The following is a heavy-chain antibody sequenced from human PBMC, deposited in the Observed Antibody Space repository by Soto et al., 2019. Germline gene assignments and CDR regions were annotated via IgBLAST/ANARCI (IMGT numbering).Heavy chain of an antibody. CDR1: GYTFTSYG. J-gene: IGHJ5*02. Sequence: ASVKVSCKASGYTFTSYGISRVRQAPGQGLEWMGWISAYNGNTNYAQKLQGRVTMTTDTSTSTAYMELRSLRSDDTAVYYCAIAAAGRWFDPWGQGTLVTVSS. D-gene: IGHD6-13*01. CDR3: AIAAAGRWFDP. V-gene: IGHV1-18*01. CDR2: ISAYNGNT.